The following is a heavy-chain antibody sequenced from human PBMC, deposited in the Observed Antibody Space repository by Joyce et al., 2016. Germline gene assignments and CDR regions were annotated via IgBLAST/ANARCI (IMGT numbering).Heavy chain of an antibody. J-gene: IGHJ6*03. Sequence: QVQLQESGPRLVKPSGTLSLTCTVSGDSISGSHWWVWVRQSPGKGLEWIGDIYQNGDSNYLPSLKNRVTISLDKSRNYFSLKLNSVTAADTAIYYCARVHNFYYYMDVWGKGTTVTVSS. CDR1: GDSISGSHW. CDR2: IYQNGDS. D-gene: IGHD5-24*01. V-gene: IGHV4-4*02. CDR3: ARVHNFYYYMDV.